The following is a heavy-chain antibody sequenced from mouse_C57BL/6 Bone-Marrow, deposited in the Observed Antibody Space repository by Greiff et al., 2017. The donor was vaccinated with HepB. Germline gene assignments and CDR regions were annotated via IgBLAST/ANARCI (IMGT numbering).Heavy chain of an antibody. CDR2: INPNYGTT. D-gene: IGHD3-2*02. J-gene: IGHJ4*01. CDR3: ARSDSSGYVGGVCYAMDY. V-gene: IGHV1-39*01. Sequence: VQLQQSGPELVKPGASVKISCKASGYSFTDYNMNWVKQSNGKSLEWIGVINPNYGTTSYNQKFKGKATLTVDQSSSTAYMQLNSLTSEDSAVYYCARSDSSGYVGGVCYAMDYWGQGTSVTVSS. CDR1: GYSFTDYN.